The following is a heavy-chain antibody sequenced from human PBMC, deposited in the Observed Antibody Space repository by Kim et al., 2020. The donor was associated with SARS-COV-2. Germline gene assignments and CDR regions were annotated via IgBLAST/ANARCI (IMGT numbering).Heavy chain of an antibody. D-gene: IGHD5-12*01. J-gene: IGHJ4*02. CDR2: INPSGGST. V-gene: IGHV1-46*01. Sequence: ASVKVSCKASGYTFTSYYMHWVRQAPGQGLEWMGIINPSGGSTSYAQKFQGRVTMTRDTSTSTVYMELSSLSSEDTAVYYWARDKHVKEWLRRFRYWGQGTLVTFSS. CDR3: ARDKHVKEWLRRFRY. CDR1: GYTFTSYY.